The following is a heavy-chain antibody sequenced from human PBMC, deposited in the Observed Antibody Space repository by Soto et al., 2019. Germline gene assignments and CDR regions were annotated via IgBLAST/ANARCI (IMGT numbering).Heavy chain of an antibody. CDR3: ASGSGRSDVVPDAISAMDA. CDR2: IIPMFGMA. CDR1: GGTFNRYT. V-gene: IGHV1-69*02. J-gene: IGHJ6*02. Sequence: QVQLVQSGAEVKKPGSSVKVSCKGSGGTFNRYTITWVRQAPGQGLEWMGRIIPMFGMASYAQNFQRRVTITADKATTTEYMELSSLRSEDTAVYYCASGSGRSDVVPDAISAMDAWGQGTTVTVSS. D-gene: IGHD2-2*01.